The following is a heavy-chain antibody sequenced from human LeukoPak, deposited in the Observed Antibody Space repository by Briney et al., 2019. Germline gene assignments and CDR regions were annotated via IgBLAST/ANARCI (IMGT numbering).Heavy chain of an antibody. CDR2: IYYSGST. V-gene: IGHV4-39*01. J-gene: IGHJ5*02. D-gene: IGHD2-21*02. Sequence: PSETLSLTCTVSGGSISSSSYYWGWIRQPPGKGLEWIGGIYYSGSTYYNPSLRSRVTISVDTSKNQFSLKLSSVTAADTAVYYCARQSGGVTPWGQGTLVTVSS. CDR1: GGSISSSSYY. CDR3: ARQSGGVTP.